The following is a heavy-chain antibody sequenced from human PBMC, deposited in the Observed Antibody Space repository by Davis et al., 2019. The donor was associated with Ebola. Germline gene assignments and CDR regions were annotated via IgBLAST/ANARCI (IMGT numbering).Heavy chain of an antibody. CDR2: ITGSGGST. J-gene: IGHJ4*02. CDR3: AKDQGVAAAGTLITYFDY. V-gene: IGHV3-23*01. CDR1: GFPFNTYA. Sequence: PGGSLRLSCAASGFPFNTYALSWVRQASGKGLEWVAAITGSGGSTGYADSVKGRFTISRDNSKNTLYLQMNSLRAEDTAVYYCAKDQGVAAAGTLITYFDYWGQGTLVTVSS. D-gene: IGHD6-13*01.